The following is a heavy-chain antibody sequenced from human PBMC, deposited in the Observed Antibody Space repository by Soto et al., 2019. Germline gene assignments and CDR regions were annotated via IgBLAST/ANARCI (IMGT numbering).Heavy chain of an antibody. CDR2: INPNNGDT. CDR3: ARMVVPTTYVDS. V-gene: IGHV1-2*02. D-gene: IGHD3-22*01. CDR1: GDTLTNSY. J-gene: IGHJ4*02. Sequence: ASVKVSCKASGDTLTNSYLHWVLQAPGQGLEWLGWINPNNGDTNYAQKFRGRVTMTRDTSNNTVYMELTRLTSDDTAVYFCARMVVPTTYVDSWGQGTPVTVSS.